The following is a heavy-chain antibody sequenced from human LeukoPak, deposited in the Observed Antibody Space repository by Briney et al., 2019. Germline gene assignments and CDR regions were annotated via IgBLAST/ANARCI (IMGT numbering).Heavy chain of an antibody. CDR3: ARTGGFASGTYYPFDY. V-gene: IGHV4-34*01. Sequence: SETLSLTCAVYGGSFSGCYWSWIRQPPGKGLEWIGEINHSGSTNYNPSLKSRVTISVGTSKNQFSLELTSVTAADTAVYYCARTGGFASGTYYPFDYWGQGTLVTVSS. D-gene: IGHD3-10*01. J-gene: IGHJ4*02. CDR1: GGSFSGCY. CDR2: INHSGST.